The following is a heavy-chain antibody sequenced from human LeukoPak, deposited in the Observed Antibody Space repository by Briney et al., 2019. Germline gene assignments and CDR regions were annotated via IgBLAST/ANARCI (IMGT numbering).Heavy chain of an antibody. J-gene: IGHJ6*02. CDR2: IKGDESST. D-gene: IGHD2-15*01. CDR1: GFTFTSYW. CDR3: ARGIKNYYGVDV. Sequence: GGSLRLSCAASGFTFTSYWIHWVRQAPGKGLVWVSRIKGDESSTNYADSVKGRFAISRDNAKDTVYLHMNSLRVEDAAVYYCARGIKNYYGVDVWGQGTTVTVSS. V-gene: IGHV3-74*01.